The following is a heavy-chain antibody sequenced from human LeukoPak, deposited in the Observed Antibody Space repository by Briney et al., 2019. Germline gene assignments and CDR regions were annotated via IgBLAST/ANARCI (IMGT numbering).Heavy chain of an antibody. V-gene: IGHV3-33*01. Sequence: GGSLRLSCAASGFTFSSYGMHWVRQAPGKGLEWVAVIWYDGSNKYYADSVKGRFTISRDNSKNTLYLQMNSLRAEDTAVYYCARGIRSGDDYYYMDVWGKGTTVTVSS. CDR3: ARGIRSGDDYYYMDV. CDR2: IWYDGSNK. D-gene: IGHD3-16*01. J-gene: IGHJ6*03. CDR1: GFTFSSYG.